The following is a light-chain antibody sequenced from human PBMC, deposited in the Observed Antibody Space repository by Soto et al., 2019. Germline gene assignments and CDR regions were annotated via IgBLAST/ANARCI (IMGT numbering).Light chain of an antibody. Sequence: QSVLTQPPSASGTPGQRVTISCSGSSSNIGSNAVNWYRQLPGTAPKLLIHTNDQRPSGVPDRFSGSQSGTSASLAISGLQSEDEAEYYCATWDDSLSGVVFGGGTQVTVL. J-gene: IGLJ2*01. CDR2: TND. V-gene: IGLV1-44*01. CDR3: ATWDDSLSGVV. CDR1: SSNIGSNA.